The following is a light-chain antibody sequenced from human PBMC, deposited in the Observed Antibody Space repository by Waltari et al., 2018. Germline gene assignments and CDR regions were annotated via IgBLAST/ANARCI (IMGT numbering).Light chain of an antibody. J-gene: IGKJ1*01. V-gene: IGKV3-20*01. Sequence: EFLLTQSPGTVSVSPGEGVTLSCRASQNVGKYLAWYQQRPGQPPRLLIYHASNRAIGSPDRFSGSGSGTDFSLTISRLEREDFAGYYCEKYVTLPATFGQGTKVEMK. CDR1: QNVGKY. CDR2: HAS. CDR3: EKYVTLPAT.